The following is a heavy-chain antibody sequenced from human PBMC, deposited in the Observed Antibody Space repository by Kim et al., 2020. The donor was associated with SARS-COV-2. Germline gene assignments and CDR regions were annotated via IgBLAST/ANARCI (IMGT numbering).Heavy chain of an antibody. Sequence: SETLSLTCAVYGGSFSGYYWSWIRQPPGKGLEWIGEINHSGSTNYNPSLKSRVTISVDTSKNQFSLKLSSVTAADTAVYYCARGGVSSSWYGYYYGMDVWGQGNTVTVSS. CDR3: ARGGVSSSWYGYYYGMDV. V-gene: IGHV4-34*01. J-gene: IGHJ6*02. CDR1: GGSFSGYY. D-gene: IGHD6-13*01. CDR2: INHSGST.